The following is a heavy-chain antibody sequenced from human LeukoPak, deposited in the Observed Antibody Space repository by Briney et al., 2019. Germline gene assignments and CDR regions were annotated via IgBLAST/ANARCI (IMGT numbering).Heavy chain of an antibody. CDR3: ASWLPARDY. J-gene: IGHJ4*02. CDR1: GGSFSGYY. D-gene: IGHD6-19*01. V-gene: IGHV4-34*01. Sequence: PSETLSLTCAVYGGSFSGYYWSRLRQPPGKGLEWIGEINHSGSTNYNPSLKSRVTISVDTSKNQFSLKLSSVTAADTAVYYCASWLPARDYWGQGTLVTVSS. CDR2: INHSGST.